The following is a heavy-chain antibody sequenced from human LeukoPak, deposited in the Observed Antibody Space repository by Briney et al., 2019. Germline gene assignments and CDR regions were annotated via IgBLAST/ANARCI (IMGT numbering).Heavy chain of an antibody. CDR1: GFTFSSYA. CDR2: ISGSGGST. CDR3: AKDHYYYGSGSSKTAFDY. Sequence: GGSLRLSCAASGFTFSSYAMSWVRQAPGKGLEWVSAISGSGGSTYYADSVKGRFTISRDNSRNTLYLQMNSLRAEDTAVYYCAKDHYYYGSGSSKTAFDYWGQGTLVTVSS. V-gene: IGHV3-23*01. D-gene: IGHD3-10*01. J-gene: IGHJ4*02.